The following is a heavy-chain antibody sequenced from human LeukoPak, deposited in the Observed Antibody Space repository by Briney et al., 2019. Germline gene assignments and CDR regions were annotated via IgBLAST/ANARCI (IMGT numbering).Heavy chain of an antibody. CDR2: ISGAGDSI. CDR1: GFTFTSYA. V-gene: IGHV3-23*01. CDR3: TKSVGYLYDSSGYYWLGTFDY. Sequence: GGSLRLSCAASGFTFTSYALDWVRQTPGKGLEWISVISGAGDSIYYADSVKGRFTISRDNSKNTLYLQMNSLRVEDTAVYYCTKSVGYLYDSSGYYWLGTFDYWGQGTLVAVSS. D-gene: IGHD3-22*01. J-gene: IGHJ4*02.